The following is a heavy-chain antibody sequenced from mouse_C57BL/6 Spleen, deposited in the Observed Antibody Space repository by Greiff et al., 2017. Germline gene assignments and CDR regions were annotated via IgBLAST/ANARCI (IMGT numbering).Heavy chain of an antibody. CDR1: GYTFTSYW. Sequence: VQLQQPGAELVKPGASVKLSCKASGYTFTSYWMHWVKQRPGRGLEWIGRIDPNSGGTKYNEKFKSKATLTVDKSSSTAYIQLSSLTSEDSAVYYCAMSDYDGYYYAMDYWGQGTSVTVSS. CDR3: AMSDYDGYYYAMDY. D-gene: IGHD2-4*01. J-gene: IGHJ4*01. CDR2: IDPNSGGT. V-gene: IGHV1-72*01.